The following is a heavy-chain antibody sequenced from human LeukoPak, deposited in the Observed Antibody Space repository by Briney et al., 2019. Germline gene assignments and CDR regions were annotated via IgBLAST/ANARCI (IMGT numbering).Heavy chain of an antibody. CDR3: ARDLDSGYDFDY. Sequence: ASVKVSCKASGYTFTCYYMHWVRQAPGQGLEWMGRINPNSGGTTYAQKFQGRVTMTRDTSISTAYMELSRLRSDDTAVYYCARDLDSGYDFDYWGQGTLVTVSS. J-gene: IGHJ4*02. D-gene: IGHD5-12*01. V-gene: IGHV1-2*06. CDR1: GYTFTCYY. CDR2: INPNSGGT.